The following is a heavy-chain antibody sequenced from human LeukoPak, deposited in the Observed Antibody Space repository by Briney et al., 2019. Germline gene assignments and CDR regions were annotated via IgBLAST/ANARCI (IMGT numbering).Heavy chain of an antibody. CDR3: AREGGFYRPLDY. Sequence: SETLSLTCGVSGGSVASTNWWTWVRQPPGKGLEWIGEVHLDGTTNYNPSLKSRLTMSVDLSENHLSLTLTSVTAADTAVYYCAREGGFYRPLDYSGQGTLVPVSS. J-gene: IGHJ4*02. V-gene: IGHV4-4*02. D-gene: IGHD3-3*01. CDR2: VHLDGTT. CDR1: GGSVASTNW.